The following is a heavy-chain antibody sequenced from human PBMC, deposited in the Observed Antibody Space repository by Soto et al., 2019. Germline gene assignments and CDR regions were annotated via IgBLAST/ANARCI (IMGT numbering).Heavy chain of an antibody. CDR3: AKALSTSRAIDWFDP. Sequence: GGSLRLSCAASGFTFSNYAMSWVRQAPGKGLEWVSGISAGGGSTYYADSVKGRFAISRDSSMNTLSLQMNSLRAEDTALYFCAKALSTSRAIDWFDPWGQGTLVTVSS. D-gene: IGHD2-2*01. CDR2: ISAGGGST. J-gene: IGHJ5*02. V-gene: IGHV3-23*01. CDR1: GFTFSNYA.